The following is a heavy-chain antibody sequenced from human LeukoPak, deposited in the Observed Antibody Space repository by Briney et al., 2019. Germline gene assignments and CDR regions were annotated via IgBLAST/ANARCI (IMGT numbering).Heavy chain of an antibody. Sequence: SVKVSCKASGGTFSSYAISWVRQAPGQGLEWMGGIIPIFGTANYAQKFQGRVTITTDESTSTAYMELSSLRSEDTAVYYCARDNYYDSSGYPYYFDYWGQGTLVTVSS. V-gene: IGHV1-69*05. D-gene: IGHD3-22*01. CDR3: ARDNYYDSSGYPYYFDY. CDR2: IIPIFGTA. CDR1: GGTFSSYA. J-gene: IGHJ4*02.